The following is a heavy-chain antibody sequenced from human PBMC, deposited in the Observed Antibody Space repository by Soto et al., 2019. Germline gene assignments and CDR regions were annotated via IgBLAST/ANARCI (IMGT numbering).Heavy chain of an antibody. CDR3: ARDRGWSGSHDFDS. D-gene: IGHD2-15*01. CDR2: ISYDGRNK. V-gene: IGHV3-33*01. Sequence: QVQSVESGGGVVQPGTSLRLSCAVSGFTFSNHGMHWVRQAPGKGLEWVAFISYDGRNKDYVDSLKGRFTISRDNFKDTLFLQMNTLRADDTAVYYCARDRGWSGSHDFDSWGQGTLVTVSA. CDR1: GFTFSNHG. J-gene: IGHJ4*02.